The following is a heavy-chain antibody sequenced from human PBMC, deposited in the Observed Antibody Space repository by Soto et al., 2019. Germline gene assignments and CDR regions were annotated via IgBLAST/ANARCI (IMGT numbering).Heavy chain of an antibody. J-gene: IGHJ5*02. CDR3: ARLLWSRGKGFDP. D-gene: IGHD3-10*01. V-gene: IGHV4-59*08. CDR1: GGSISSYY. Sequence: SETLSLTCTVSGGSISSYYWSWIRQPPGKGLEWIGYIYYSGSTNYNPSLKSRVTISVDTSKNQFSLKLSSVTAADTAVYYCARLLWSRGKGFDPWGQGTLVNGSS. CDR2: IYYSGST.